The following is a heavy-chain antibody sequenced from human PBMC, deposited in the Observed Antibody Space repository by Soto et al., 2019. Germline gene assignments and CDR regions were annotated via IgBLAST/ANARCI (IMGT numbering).Heavy chain of an antibody. J-gene: IGHJ3*02. CDR3: ASLAVKHAFDI. D-gene: IGHD6-19*01. CDR2: NEYSGSRT. V-gene: IGHV3-48*03. Sequence: GYLRLSLEHSGFTFSRHEMDSVLLAPLHVHPRVSYNEYSGSRTDYSDSLKGRFTISTDNSKNTLYLQMNSLRAEDTAVYYCASLAVKHAFDIWAQRS. CDR1: GFTFSRHE.